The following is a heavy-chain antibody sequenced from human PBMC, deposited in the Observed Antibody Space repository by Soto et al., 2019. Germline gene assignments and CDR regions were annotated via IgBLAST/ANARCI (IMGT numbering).Heavy chain of an antibody. J-gene: IGHJ6*04. CDR1: GITVNNNY. CDR3: ARDVGV. Sequence: EVQLVESGGDLVQPGGSLRLSCAASGITVNNNYMSWVRQAPGKGLEWVSVIYSGGSTGYADSVKGRFTISRDNPKNTVYLPMTGLRAEDTAVYYCARDVGVWGRGTTVTVSS. CDR2: IYSGGST. V-gene: IGHV3-66*01.